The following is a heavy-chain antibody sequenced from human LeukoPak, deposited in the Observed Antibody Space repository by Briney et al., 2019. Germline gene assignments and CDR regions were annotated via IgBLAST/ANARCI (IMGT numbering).Heavy chain of an antibody. V-gene: IGHV3-48*03. CDR3: AREIRLSLGMGDAFDI. CDR1: GFTFSSYE. J-gene: IGHJ3*02. D-gene: IGHD3-10*01. Sequence: GGSLRLSCAASGFTFSSYEMNWVRQAPGKGLEWVSYISGSDDIIYYADSVKGRFTISRDNAKNSLYLQMNSLTGEDTAVYYCAREIRLSLGMGDAFDIWGQGTRVTVSS. CDR2: ISGSDDII.